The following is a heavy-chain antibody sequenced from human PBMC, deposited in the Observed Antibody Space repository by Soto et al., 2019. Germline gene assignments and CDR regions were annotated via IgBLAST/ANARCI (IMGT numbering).Heavy chain of an antibody. CDR2: LYYGRSA. CDR3: ALRSMAVVPAY. Sequence: QVQLQESGPGLVKPSETLSLTCAVSGDSISSYYCMWIRQPPGKGLESIGYLYYGRSANYNPSLTIRVTLSVDTSTNQCSLALSSMTAADTAVYYCALRSMAVVPAYWGQGTLVTVSS. V-gene: IGHV4-59*01. CDR1: GDSISSYY. J-gene: IGHJ4*02. D-gene: IGHD3-22*01.